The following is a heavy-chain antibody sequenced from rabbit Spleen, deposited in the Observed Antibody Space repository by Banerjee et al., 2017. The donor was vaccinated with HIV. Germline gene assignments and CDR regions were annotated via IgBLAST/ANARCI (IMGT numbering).Heavy chain of an antibody. CDR2: IVPVFGST. Sequence: QVVESGGGLVQPGGSLKLSCKASGFDFRHYYMSWVRQGPGKGLEWIGYIVPVFGSTYYATWVNGRFTISSHNAQNTLYLQLNSLTARDRALYFCARHAGYAGYGYSTLDLWGPGTLVTVS. J-gene: IGHJ6*01. CDR3: ARHAGYAGYGYSTLDL. CDR1: GFDFRHYY. D-gene: IGHD8-1*01. V-gene: IGHV1S7*01.